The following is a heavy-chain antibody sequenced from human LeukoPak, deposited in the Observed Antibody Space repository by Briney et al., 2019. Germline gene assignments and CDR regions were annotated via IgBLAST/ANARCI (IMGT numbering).Heavy chain of an antibody. CDR1: GFTFSTYG. CDR3: AKDREVAGTFLPDY. V-gene: IGHV3-30*18. D-gene: IGHD6-19*01. CDR2: ISYDESND. Sequence: GRSLRLSCAASGFTFSTYGMHWVRQAPGLGLEWVALISYDESNDYHADSVKGRFSVSRDNSKNTLYLQMNSLRAEDTAVYYCAKDREVAGTFLPDYWGQGTLVTVSS. J-gene: IGHJ4*02.